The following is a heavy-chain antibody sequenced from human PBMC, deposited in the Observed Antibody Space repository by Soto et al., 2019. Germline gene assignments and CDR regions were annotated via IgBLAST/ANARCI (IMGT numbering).Heavy chain of an antibody. D-gene: IGHD2-8*02. J-gene: IGHJ3*02. Sequence: VGSLTLSCAASGFICSSYDMSWVRQAPGKVLEWVSTILVSDSTHYEDSVRGRFTISRDRSKNTVYLQMNSLTAGDTAVYYCAKATATGGGAFEICGQGTMVTVS. CDR3: AKATATGGGAFEI. CDR2: ILVSDST. CDR1: GFICSSYD. V-gene: IGHV3-23*01.